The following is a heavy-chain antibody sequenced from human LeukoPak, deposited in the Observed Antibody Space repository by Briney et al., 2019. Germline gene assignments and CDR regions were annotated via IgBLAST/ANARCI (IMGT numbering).Heavy chain of an antibody. Sequence: PSETLSLTCTVSGGSVSSYYWSWIRQPPGKGLEWIGYIHYSGSTNYNPSLKSRVTISVDTSKNQFSLKLSSVTAADTAVYYCARGGNGGYYSDWFDPWGQGTLVTVSS. CDR3: ARGGNGGYYSDWFDP. CDR2: IHYSGST. CDR1: GGSVSSYY. J-gene: IGHJ5*02. D-gene: IGHD3-22*01. V-gene: IGHV4-59*02.